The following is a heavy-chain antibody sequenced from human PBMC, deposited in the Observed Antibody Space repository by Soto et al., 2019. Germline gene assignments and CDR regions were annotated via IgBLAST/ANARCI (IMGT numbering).Heavy chain of an antibody. CDR3: VRDLYRSATMPCLDH. CDR2: ISTSSSYT. V-gene: IGHV3-21*01. CDR1: GFTFSSYT. D-gene: IGHD1-1*01. Sequence: GGSLRLSCAASGFTFSSYTLNWVRQAPGRGLEWISSISTSSSYTYYADSVKGRFTISRDNAMNSLYLQMDSLRADDTAVYYCVRDLYRSATMPCLDHWGQGTLVTVSS. J-gene: IGHJ4*02.